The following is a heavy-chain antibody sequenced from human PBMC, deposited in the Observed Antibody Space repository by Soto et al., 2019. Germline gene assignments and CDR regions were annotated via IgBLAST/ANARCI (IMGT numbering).Heavy chain of an antibody. V-gene: IGHV3-23*01. CDR3: AKEADYDSSGNPLC. CDR1: GFTLSVNA. J-gene: IGHJ4*02. Sequence: LRLSCAASGFTLSVNAMSWVRQAPGKGLEWVSAISGSGGSTYYADSVKGRFTISRDNSKNTLYLQMNSLRAEDTAVYYCAKEADYDSSGNPLCWGQGTLVTVSS. D-gene: IGHD3-22*01. CDR2: ISGSGGST.